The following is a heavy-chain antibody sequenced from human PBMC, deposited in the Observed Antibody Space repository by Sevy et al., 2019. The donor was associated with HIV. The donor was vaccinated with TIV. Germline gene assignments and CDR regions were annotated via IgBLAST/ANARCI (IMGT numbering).Heavy chain of an antibody. CDR1: GFTFSNYA. CDR2: ITGSGDAT. D-gene: IGHD5-12*01. V-gene: IGHV3-23*01. CDR3: AKGGGYDSPKYYYYMDV. Sequence: GGSLRLSCAASGFTFSNYAMSWVRQAPGKGLEWVSAITGSGDATYYGDSVKGRFTISRDNSKKTLFLQMNSLRDADTASYYCAKGGGYDSPKYYYYMDVWGKGTTVTVSS. J-gene: IGHJ6*03.